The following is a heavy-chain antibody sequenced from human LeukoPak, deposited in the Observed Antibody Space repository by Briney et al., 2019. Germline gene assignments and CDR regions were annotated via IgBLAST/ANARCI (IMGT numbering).Heavy chain of an antibody. CDR1: GFTFSSYG. CDR3: ARDQVPEQWLVGAFDI. CDR2: IWYDGSNK. D-gene: IGHD6-19*01. J-gene: IGHJ3*02. V-gene: IGHV3-33*01. Sequence: GGSLRLSCAASGFTFSSYGMHWVRQAPGKGREWVAVIWYDGSNKYYADSVKGRFTISRDNSKNTLYLQMNSLRAEDTAVYYCARDQVPEQWLVGAFDIWGQGTMVTVSS.